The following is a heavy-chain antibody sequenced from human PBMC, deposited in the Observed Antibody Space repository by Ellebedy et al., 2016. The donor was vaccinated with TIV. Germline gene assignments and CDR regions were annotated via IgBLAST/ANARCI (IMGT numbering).Heavy chain of an antibody. CDR3: AGGWYHDY. V-gene: IGHV3-11*04. J-gene: IGHJ4*02. Sequence: PGGSLRLSCAASGFPFSDYYMYWIRQAPGKGLEWVSYISSSGSVIYYADSVKGRFTISRDNAKNSLNLQMNSLRDEDTAVYYCAGGWYHDYWGQGTLVTVSS. CDR2: ISSSGSVI. D-gene: IGHD6-19*01. CDR1: GFPFSDYY.